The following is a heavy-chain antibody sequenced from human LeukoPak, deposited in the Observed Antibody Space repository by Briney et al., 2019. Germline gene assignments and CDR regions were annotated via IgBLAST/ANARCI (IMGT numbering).Heavy chain of an antibody. CDR2: ISGSGGST. CDR1: GFAFSSYA. V-gene: IGHV3-23*01. CDR3: AKGPDPGRLDY. Sequence: GGSLRLSCAASGFAFSSYAMSWVHQAPGKGLEWVSAISGSGGSTYYADSVKGRFTISRDNSKNTLYLQMNSLRAEDTAVYYCAKGPDPGRLDYWGQGTLVTVSS. J-gene: IGHJ4*02.